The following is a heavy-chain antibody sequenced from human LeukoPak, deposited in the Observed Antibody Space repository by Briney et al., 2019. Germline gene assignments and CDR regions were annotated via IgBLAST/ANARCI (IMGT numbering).Heavy chain of an antibody. Sequence: PGGSLRLSCAASGFTLSGSAMHWVRQASGKGLEWVGRIRSKANSYATAYAASVKGRFTISRDDSKNTAYLQMNSLKTEDTAVYYCTRLEGSGDYWGQGTLVTVSS. CDR1: GFTLSGSA. V-gene: IGHV3-73*01. J-gene: IGHJ4*02. CDR2: IRSKANSYAT. CDR3: TRLEGSGDY.